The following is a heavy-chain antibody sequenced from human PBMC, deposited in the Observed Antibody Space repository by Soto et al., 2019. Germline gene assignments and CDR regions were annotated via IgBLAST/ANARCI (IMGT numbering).Heavy chain of an antibody. CDR2: IIPIFGTA. Sequence: QVQLVQSGAEVKKPGSSVKFSCKASGGPFSRYAISWVRQAPGQGREWMGGIIPIFGTANYAQKFQGIVTITADESTSTAYMERSSVRSEDTAVYYCASALVPAADGELWYGEHFDYWGQGTLVTVSS. J-gene: IGHJ4*02. D-gene: IGHD2-2*01. CDR1: GGPFSRYA. CDR3: ASALVPAADGELWYGEHFDY. V-gene: IGHV1-69*12.